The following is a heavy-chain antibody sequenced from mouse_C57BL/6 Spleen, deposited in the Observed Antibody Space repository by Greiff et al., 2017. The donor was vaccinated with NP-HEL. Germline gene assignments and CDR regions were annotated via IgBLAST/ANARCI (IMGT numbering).Heavy chain of an antibody. J-gene: IGHJ4*01. D-gene: IGHD2-2*01. CDR1: GYTFTSYW. Sequence: QVQLQQPGTELVKPGASVKLSCKASGYTFTSYWMHWVKQRPGQGLEWIGNINPSNGGTNYNEKFKSKATLTVDTSSSTAYMQLSSVASEDSEVYYWARGGDYGYDDGVMGDWGQGTSVTVSS. CDR3: ARGGDYGYDDGVMGD. V-gene: IGHV1-53*01. CDR2: INPSNGGT.